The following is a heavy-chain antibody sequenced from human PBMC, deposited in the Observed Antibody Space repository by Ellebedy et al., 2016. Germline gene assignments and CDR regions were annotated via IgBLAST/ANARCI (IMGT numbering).Heavy chain of an antibody. V-gene: IGHV4-59*01. CDR3: ARYSSSSGYYYYYMDV. CDR2: VYYSGSN. Sequence: SETLSLTXTVSGDSISSYYWSWIRQPPGKGLEWIGYVYYSGSNSYNPSLKSRVTMSVDTSKNQFSLKLSSVTAADTAVYYCARYSSSSGYYYYYMDVWGKGTTVTVSS. D-gene: IGHD6-6*01. J-gene: IGHJ6*03. CDR1: GDSISSYY.